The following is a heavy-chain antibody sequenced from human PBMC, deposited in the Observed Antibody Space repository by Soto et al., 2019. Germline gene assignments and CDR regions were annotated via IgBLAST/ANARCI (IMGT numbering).Heavy chain of an antibody. CDR2: ITKTGRST. CDR3: ARDRGARLNYYGMDV. D-gene: IGHD1-26*01. J-gene: IGHJ6*02. CDR1: GFRFSDYG. V-gene: IGHV3-23*01. Sequence: EVQLLESGGGLVQPGGSLRISCATSGFRFSDYGINWVRQAPGKGLEWVSGITKTGRSTFLADSVRGRFTISRDNLNNIVYLQMNSLRPEDTALYYCARDRGARLNYYGMDVWGQGTTVTVSS.